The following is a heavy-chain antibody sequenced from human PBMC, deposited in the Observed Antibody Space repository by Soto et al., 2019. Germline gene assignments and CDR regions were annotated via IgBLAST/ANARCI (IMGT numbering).Heavy chain of an antibody. CDR3: AKPSYYDFWSGYLIDY. Sequence: GGSLRLSCAASGFTFGSYAMSWVRQAPGKGLEWVSAISGSGGSTYYADSVKGRFTISRDNSKNTLYLQMNSLRAEDTAVYYCAKPSYYDFWSGYLIDYWGQGTLVTVSS. CDR2: ISGSGGST. V-gene: IGHV3-23*01. D-gene: IGHD3-3*01. J-gene: IGHJ4*02. CDR1: GFTFGSYA.